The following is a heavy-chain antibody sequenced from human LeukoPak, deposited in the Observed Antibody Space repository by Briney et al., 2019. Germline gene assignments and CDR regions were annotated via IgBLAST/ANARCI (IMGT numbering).Heavy chain of an antibody. J-gene: IGHJ4*02. CDR1: GFTFSDYY. Sequence: PGGSLRLSCAASGFTFSDYYMSWIRQAPGKGLEWVSYISSSGSTIYYADSVKGRFTISRDNAKNSLYLQMNSLRAEDTAVYYCARALTTVTTYNFDYWGQGTLVTVSS. D-gene: IGHD4-17*01. CDR3: ARALTTVTTYNFDY. V-gene: IGHV3-11*01. CDR2: ISSSGSTI.